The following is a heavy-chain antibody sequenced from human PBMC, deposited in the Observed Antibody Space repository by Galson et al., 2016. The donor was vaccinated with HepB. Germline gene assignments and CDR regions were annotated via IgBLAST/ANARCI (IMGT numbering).Heavy chain of an antibody. CDR3: AKDGGEWVWFGELQYYFDY. CDR2: TSYDGSNK. V-gene: IGHV3-30*18. D-gene: IGHD3-10*01. CDR1: GFTFSSYG. J-gene: IGHJ4*02. Sequence: SLRLSCAASGFTFSSYGMHWVRQAPGKGLEWVAVTSYDGSNKYYADSVKGRFTISRDNSKNTLYLQMNSLRAEDTAVYYCAKDGGEWVWFGELQYYFDYWGQGTLVTVSS.